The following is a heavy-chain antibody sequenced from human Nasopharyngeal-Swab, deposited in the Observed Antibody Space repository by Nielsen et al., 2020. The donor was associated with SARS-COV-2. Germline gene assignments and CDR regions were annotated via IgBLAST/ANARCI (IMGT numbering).Heavy chain of an antibody. Sequence: ASVKVSCKASADTFSGYYIHWVRQAPGQGHEWMGWINPKSGGTNFAQKFRGRVSMTRDTSMTTAYMELSRLTSDDTAVYYCARNPDCTSTICYNYWYFDLWGRGTLVTVSS. CDR1: ADTFSGYY. D-gene: IGHD2-2*01. CDR2: INPKSGGT. V-gene: IGHV1-2*02. J-gene: IGHJ2*01. CDR3: ARNPDCTSTICYNYWYFDL.